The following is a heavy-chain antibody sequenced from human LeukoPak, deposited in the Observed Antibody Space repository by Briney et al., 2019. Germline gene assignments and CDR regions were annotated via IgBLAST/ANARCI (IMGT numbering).Heavy chain of an antibody. V-gene: IGHV3-23*01. CDR3: AKADSTSSRRPFDC. J-gene: IGHJ4*02. D-gene: IGHD6-6*01. Sequence: GGSLRLSCAASGFTFSSFSMSWVRQAPGKGLEWVSVISDDGSYTFYADSVKGRFTISRDNSKKTLHLQMNSLRAEDTAVYYCAKADSTSSRRPFDCWGQGNLVTVSS. CDR1: GFTFSSFS. CDR2: ISDDGSYT.